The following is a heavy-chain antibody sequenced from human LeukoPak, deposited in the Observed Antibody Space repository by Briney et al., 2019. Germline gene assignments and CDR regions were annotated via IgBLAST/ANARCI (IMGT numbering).Heavy chain of an antibody. J-gene: IGHJ4*02. CDR1: GFTFSSYA. Sequence: GGSLRLSCAASGFTFSSYAMSWVRQAPGKGLEVVSAISGSGGSTYYADSVKGRFTISRDNSKNTLYLQMNSLRAEDTAVYYCAKPLYDILTGYLDFDYWGQGTLVTVSS. CDR3: AKPLYDILTGYLDFDY. D-gene: IGHD3-9*01. CDR2: ISGSGGST. V-gene: IGHV3-23*01.